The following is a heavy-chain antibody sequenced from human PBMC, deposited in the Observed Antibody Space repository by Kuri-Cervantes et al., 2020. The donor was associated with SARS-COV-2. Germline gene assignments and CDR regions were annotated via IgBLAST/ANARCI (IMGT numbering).Heavy chain of an antibody. CDR1: GFSFSSYA. D-gene: IGHD6-6*01. CDR2: ISGSGDNT. V-gene: IGHV3-23*01. CDR3: AQDVSQLGRACRY. J-gene: IGHJ4*02. Sequence: GGSLRLSCAASGFSFSSYAMSWVRQAPGKGLEWASAISGSGDNTYYADSVKGRFTISRDNSQNTVYLQMNSLRGEDTALYYCAQDVSQLGRACRYWGQGTLVTVSS.